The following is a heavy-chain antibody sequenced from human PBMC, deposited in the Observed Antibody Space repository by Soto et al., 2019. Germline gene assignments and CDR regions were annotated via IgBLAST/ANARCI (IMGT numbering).Heavy chain of an antibody. CDR3: AATAYYYDGSGYYPYCDY. J-gene: IGHJ4*02. V-gene: IGHV1-58*01. CDR2: IVVGSGNT. CDR1: GFTFTSSA. D-gene: IGHD3-22*01. Sequence: SLKVSCKASGFTFTSSAGQWVRQARGQRLEWIGWIVVGSGNTNYAQKFQERVTITRDMATSTAYMELSSLRSEDTAVYYCAATAYYYDGSGYYPYCDYWGQGTLVTVSS.